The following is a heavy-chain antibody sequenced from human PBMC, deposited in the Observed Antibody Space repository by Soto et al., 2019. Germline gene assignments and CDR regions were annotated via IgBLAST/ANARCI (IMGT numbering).Heavy chain of an antibody. J-gene: IGHJ4*02. Sequence: SETLSLTCTVSGGSISNYYWSWIRQPPGKGLELIGYMFYSGSTNYNPSLKSRVTISVDTTKNQFSLRLRSVTAADTAVYYCAREDDFWSGYLVHWGQGTLVTVSS. CDR1: GGSISNYY. CDR3: AREDDFWSGYLVH. D-gene: IGHD3-3*01. V-gene: IGHV4-59*01. CDR2: MFYSGST.